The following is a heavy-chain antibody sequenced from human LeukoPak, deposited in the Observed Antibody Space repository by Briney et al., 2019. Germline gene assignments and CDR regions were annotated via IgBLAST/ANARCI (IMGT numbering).Heavy chain of an antibody. J-gene: IGHJ4*02. D-gene: IGHD2-2*01. CDR3: ARGRGRYCSSTSCYHYFDY. CDR1: GFTFSDYY. Sequence: GGSLRLSCAASGFTFSDYYMSWIRQAPGKGLEWVSYISSSGSTIYYADSVKGRFTISRDNSKNTLYLQMNSLRAEDTAVYYCARGRGRYCSSTSCYHYFDYWGQGTLVTVSS. V-gene: IGHV3-11*04. CDR2: ISSSGSTI.